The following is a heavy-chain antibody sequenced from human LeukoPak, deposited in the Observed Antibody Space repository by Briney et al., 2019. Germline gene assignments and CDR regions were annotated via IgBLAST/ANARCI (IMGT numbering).Heavy chain of an antibody. J-gene: IGHJ4*02. CDR2: IHYSGST. CDR1: GGSISSYY. Sequence: SETLSLTCTVSGGSISSYYWIWIRQPTEKGLEWIGYIHYSGSTSYNPSLKSRVTMSVDTSNNQFSLKVSSVTPADTAVYYCARGGNSWYADYWGQGTLVTVSS. D-gene: IGHD6-13*01. CDR3: ARGGNSWYADY. V-gene: IGHV4-59*01.